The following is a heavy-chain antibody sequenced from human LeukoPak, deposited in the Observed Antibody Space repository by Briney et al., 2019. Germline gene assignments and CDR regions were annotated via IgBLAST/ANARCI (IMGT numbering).Heavy chain of an antibody. CDR2: ISYDGSNK. V-gene: IGHV3-30*18. CDR3: AKDPKWWKQWGYFDY. D-gene: IGHD6-19*01. J-gene: IGHJ4*02. CDR1: GFTFSSYG. Sequence: GRSLRLSCAASGFTFSSYGMHWVRQAPGKGLEWVAVISYDGSNKYYADSVKGRFTISRDNSKNTLYLQMNSLRAEDTAVYYCAKDPKWWKQWGYFDYWGQGTLVTVSS.